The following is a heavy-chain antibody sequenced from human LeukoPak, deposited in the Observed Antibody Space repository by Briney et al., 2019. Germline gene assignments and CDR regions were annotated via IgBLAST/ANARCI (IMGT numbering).Heavy chain of an antibody. Sequence: GGSLRLSCAASGFTFSSYAMHWVRQAPGKGLEWVAVISYDGSNKYYADSVKGRFTIPRDNSKNTLYLQMNSLRAEDTAVYYCAKALIWSGYPPPFDYWGQGTLVTVSS. D-gene: IGHD3-3*01. CDR2: ISYDGSNK. V-gene: IGHV3-30*04. CDR3: AKALIWSGYPPPFDY. J-gene: IGHJ4*02. CDR1: GFTFSSYA.